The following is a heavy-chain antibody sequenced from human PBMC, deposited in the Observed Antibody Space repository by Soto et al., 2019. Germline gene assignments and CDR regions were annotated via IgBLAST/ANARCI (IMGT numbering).Heavy chain of an antibody. CDR2: ISADGSEK. Sequence: QVQLVESGGGVVQPGRSLRLSCAASGFTFSNFGMHWGRQAPGKGLEWVAAISADGSEKYFSDSVKGRFTIYRDNSKNTLFLQMNSLRVEDTAVYYCTNGSEGARQELDYWGKGTLVTVSS. D-gene: IGHD2-15*01. J-gene: IGHJ4*02. V-gene: IGHV3-30*18. CDR3: TNGSEGARQELDY. CDR1: GFTFSNFG.